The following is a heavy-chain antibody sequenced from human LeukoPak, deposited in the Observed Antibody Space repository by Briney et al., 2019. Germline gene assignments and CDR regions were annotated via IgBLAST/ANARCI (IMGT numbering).Heavy chain of an antibody. D-gene: IGHD3-22*01. CDR1: GDTFNSYS. J-gene: IGHJ4*02. V-gene: IGHV1-69*04. CDR2: IIPILGIA. Sequence: ASVKVSCKASGDTFNSYSLSWVRQAPGQGLEWMGRIIPILGIANYAQKFQGRVTITADKSTSTAYMELSSLRSEDTAVYYCARDYYDSSDDYFDYWGQGTLVTVSS. CDR3: ARDYYDSSDDYFDY.